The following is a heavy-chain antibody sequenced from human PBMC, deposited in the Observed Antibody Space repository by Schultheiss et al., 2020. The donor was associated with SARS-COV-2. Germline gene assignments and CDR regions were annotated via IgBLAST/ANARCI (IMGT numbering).Heavy chain of an antibody. J-gene: IGHJ6*02. V-gene: IGHV4-34*01. CDR3: ARHDATIGTDYYYGMDV. D-gene: IGHD5-12*01. CDR2: INHSGST. Sequence: SETLSLTCAVYGGFFSGYYWSWIRQPPGKGLEWIGEINHSGSTNYNPSLKSRVTISVDTSKNQFSLKLSSVTAADTAVYYCARHDATIGTDYYYGMDVWGQGTTVTVSS. CDR1: GGFFSGYY.